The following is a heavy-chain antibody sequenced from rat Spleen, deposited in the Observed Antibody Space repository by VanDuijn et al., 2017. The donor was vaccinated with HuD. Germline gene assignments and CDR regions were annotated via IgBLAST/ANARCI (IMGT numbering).Heavy chain of an antibody. CDR2: ISSDGSTT. Sequence: EVQLVESDGGLVQPGRSLKLSCAASGFTFSDFFMAWVRQAPAKGLDWVATISSDGSTTYYRDSVKGRFTISRDNRKSTLYLQMDSLRSEDTATYYCAREDYSDWYFDFWGPGTLVTVSS. D-gene: IGHD1-1*01. CDR3: AREDYSDWYFDF. J-gene: IGHJ1*01. CDR1: GFTFSDFF. V-gene: IGHV5-29*01.